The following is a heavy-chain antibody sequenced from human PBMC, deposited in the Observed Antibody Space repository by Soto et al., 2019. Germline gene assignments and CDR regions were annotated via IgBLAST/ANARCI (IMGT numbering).Heavy chain of an antibody. D-gene: IGHD2-2*01. CDR3: ARDPGPAAMGYYYYYYGMDV. Sequence: ASVKVSCKASSYTFTSYGISWVRQAPGQGLEWMGWISAYNGNTNYAQKLQGRVTMTTDTSTSTAYMELRSLRSDDTAVYYCARDPGPAAMGYYYYYYGMDVWGQGTLVTVSS. CDR1: SYTFTSYG. V-gene: IGHV1-18*01. J-gene: IGHJ6*02. CDR2: ISAYNGNT.